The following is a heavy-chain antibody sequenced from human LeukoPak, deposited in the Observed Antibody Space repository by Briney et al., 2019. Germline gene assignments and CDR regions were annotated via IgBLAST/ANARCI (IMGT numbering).Heavy chain of an antibody. CDR2: IIPILDIA. CDR3: ATGTDSYCSGSFGGMDV. J-gene: IGHJ6*02. D-gene: IGHD3-10*01. CDR1: GGTFSSYA. Sequence: SVTVSCKASGGTFSSYALSWVRQAPGQGLEWMGRIIPILDIANYAQKFQGRVTITADKSTSTAYMELSSLSSEDTAVYFCATGTDSYCSGSFGGMDVWGQGTTVTVSS. V-gene: IGHV1-69*04.